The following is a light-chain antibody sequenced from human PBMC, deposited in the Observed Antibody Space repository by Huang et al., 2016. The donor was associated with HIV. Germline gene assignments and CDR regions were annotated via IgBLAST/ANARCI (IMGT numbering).Light chain of an antibody. CDR1: QSVSSY. CDR2: DAS. Sequence: EIVLTQSPATLSLSPVERATLSCRASQSVSSYLAWYQQKPGQATRLLIYDASSRATGIPARFGGSGSWTDYTLTISSLEPEDFAVYYCQQRSNWLALGGGTKVEIK. CDR3: QQRSNWLA. J-gene: IGKJ4*01. V-gene: IGKV3-11*01.